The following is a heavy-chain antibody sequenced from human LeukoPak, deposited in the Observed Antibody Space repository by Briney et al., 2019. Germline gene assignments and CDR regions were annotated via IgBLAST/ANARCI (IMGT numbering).Heavy chain of an antibody. CDR2: INPNSGGT. V-gene: IGHV1-2*02. CDR1: GYTFTAYY. D-gene: IGHD3-22*01. J-gene: IGHJ3*02. CDR3: ARGITMIVPDAFDI. Sequence: ASVKVSCKASGYTFTAYYMHWVRQAPGQGLEWMGWINPNSGGTNYAQKFQGRVTMTRDTSISTAYMELSRLRSDDTAVYYCARGITMIVPDAFDIWGQGTMVTVSS.